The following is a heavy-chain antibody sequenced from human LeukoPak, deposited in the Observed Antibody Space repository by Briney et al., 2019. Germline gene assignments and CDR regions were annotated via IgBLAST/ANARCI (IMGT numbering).Heavy chain of an antibody. V-gene: IGHV1-69*13. CDR1: GFRFGSYA. Sequence: SVKVSCKTSGFRFGSYAINWLRQAPGQGLEWMGGIIPIFGTANYAQKFQGRVTITADESTSTAYMELSSLRSEDTAVYYCARAMFGAFDIWGQGTMVTVSS. D-gene: IGHD3-10*02. J-gene: IGHJ3*02. CDR2: IIPIFGTA. CDR3: ARAMFGAFDI.